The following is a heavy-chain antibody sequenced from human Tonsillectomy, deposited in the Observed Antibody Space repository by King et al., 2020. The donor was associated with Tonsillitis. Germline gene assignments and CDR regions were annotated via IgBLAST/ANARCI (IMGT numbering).Heavy chain of an antibody. CDR3: ARGQYAYGDYWYFDL. Sequence: VQLVESGGGLVQPGGSLRLSCAASGFTFSNYNMNWVRQAPGKGLQWVSYISSSSSSIYYADSVKDRFTISRDNAENSLSLQMNSLRAEDTAVYYCARGQYAYGDYWYFDLWGRGTLVTVSS. CDR2: ISSSSSSI. V-gene: IGHV3-48*04. J-gene: IGHJ2*01. CDR1: GFTFSNYN. D-gene: IGHD4-17*01.